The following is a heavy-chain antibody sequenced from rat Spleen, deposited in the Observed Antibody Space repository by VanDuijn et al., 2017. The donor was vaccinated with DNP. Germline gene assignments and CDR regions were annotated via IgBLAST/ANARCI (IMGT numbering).Heavy chain of an antibody. J-gene: IGHJ3*01. CDR3: ASSWVGVRGIWFAF. CDR1: GYTFTTYY. V-gene: IGHV1-43*01. Sequence: QVQLQQSGAELAKPGSSVKISCKASGYTFTTYYIGWIKQTTGQGLEYIGYIYTGSGGTNYNEKFKGKAKLTVDKSSSTAFMQLSSLTPDDSAVYYCASSWVGVRGIWFAFWGQGTLVTVSS. D-gene: IGHD4-3*01. CDR2: IYTGSGGT.